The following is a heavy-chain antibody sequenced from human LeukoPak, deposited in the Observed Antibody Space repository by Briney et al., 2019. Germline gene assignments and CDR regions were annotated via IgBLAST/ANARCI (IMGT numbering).Heavy chain of an antibody. Sequence: ASVKVSCKASGYTFTDYALHWVRQAPGQSLEWMGWTNGATGNTRFSQDFQGRLTITIDTSASTAFLDLSSLRSDDTAVYYCARSPGGNARTWLDYWGQGTLVTVSP. CDR2: TNGATGNT. V-gene: IGHV1-3*01. J-gene: IGHJ4*02. CDR1: GYTFTDYA. CDR3: ARSPGGNARTWLDY. D-gene: IGHD4-23*01.